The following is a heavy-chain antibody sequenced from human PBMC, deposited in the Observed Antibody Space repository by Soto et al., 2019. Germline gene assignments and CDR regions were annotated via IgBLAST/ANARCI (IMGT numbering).Heavy chain of an antibody. CDR1: GYTFTSYG. D-gene: IGHD6-6*01. J-gene: IGHJ6*02. Sequence: SMEVSCKASGYTFTSYGISWVRQAPGQGLEWMGWISAYNGNTNYAQKLQGRVTMTTDTSTSTAYMELRSLRSDDTAVYYCAREEYSSSSGYGGGMDVWGQGTTVTVSS. V-gene: IGHV1-18*01. CDR2: ISAYNGNT. CDR3: AREEYSSSSGYGGGMDV.